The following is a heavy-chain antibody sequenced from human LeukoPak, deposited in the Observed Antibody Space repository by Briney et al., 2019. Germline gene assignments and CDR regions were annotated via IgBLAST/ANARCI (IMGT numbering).Heavy chain of an antibody. CDR3: ARRYGDFDY. CDR2: INHSGST. J-gene: IGHJ4*02. D-gene: IGHD4-17*01. CDR1: GGSFSGYY. Sequence: AETLSLTCAVYGGSFSGYYWSWIRQPPGKGLEGIGEINHSGSTNYNPSLKSRVTISVDTSKNQFSLKLSSVTAADTAVYYCARRYGDFDYWGQGTLVTVFS. V-gene: IGHV4-34*01.